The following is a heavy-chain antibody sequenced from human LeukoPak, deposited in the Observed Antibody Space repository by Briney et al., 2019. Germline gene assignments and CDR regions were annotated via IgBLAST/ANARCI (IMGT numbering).Heavy chain of an antibody. Sequence: GASVKVSCKASGYTFTGYYMHWVRQAPGQGLEWMGIINPSGGSTSYAQKFQGRVTMTRDTSTSTVYTELSSLRSEDTAVYYCARAPAPNWFDPWGQGTLVTVSS. CDR3: ARAPAPNWFDP. CDR1: GYTFTGYY. CDR2: INPSGGST. D-gene: IGHD2-15*01. V-gene: IGHV1-46*01. J-gene: IGHJ5*02.